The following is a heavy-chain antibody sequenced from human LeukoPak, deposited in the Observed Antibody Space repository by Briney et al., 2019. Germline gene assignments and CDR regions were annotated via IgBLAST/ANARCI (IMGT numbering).Heavy chain of an antibody. D-gene: IGHD4-17*01. CDR2: ISSSSSYI. J-gene: IGHJ3*02. CDR1: GFTFSSYS. CDR3: ASAAYGADAFDI. Sequence: GGSLRLSCAASGFTFSSYSMNWVRQAPGKGLEWVSSISSSSSYIYYADSVKGRFTISRDNAKNSLYLQMNSLRAEDTAVYYCASAAYGADAFDIWGQGKMVTVSS. V-gene: IGHV3-21*01.